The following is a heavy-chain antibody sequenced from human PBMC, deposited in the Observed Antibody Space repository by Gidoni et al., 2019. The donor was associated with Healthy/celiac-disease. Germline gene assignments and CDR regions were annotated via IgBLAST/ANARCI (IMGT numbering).Heavy chain of an antibody. CDR3: ARAVAGRWYFDL. Sequence: EVQLVESGGCLIQPGGSLSLSCSASGFTFSSYDMHWVRQATGKGLEWVSASGTAGDTYYPGSVKGRFNISRENAKNSLYLQMNSLRAGDTAVYYCARAVAGRWYFDLWGRGTLVTVSS. D-gene: IGHD6-19*01. CDR2: SGTAGDT. V-gene: IGHV3-13*04. J-gene: IGHJ2*01. CDR1: GFTFSSYD.